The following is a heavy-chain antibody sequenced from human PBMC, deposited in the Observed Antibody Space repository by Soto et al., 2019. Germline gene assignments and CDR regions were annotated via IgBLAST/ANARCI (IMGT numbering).Heavy chain of an antibody. CDR3: ARGLPSPPLD. V-gene: IGHV3-48*02. CDR1: GFTFSSYS. Sequence: EVQLVESGGGLVQPGGSLRLSCAASGFTFSSYSMNWVRQAPGKGLEWVSYISSSSSTIYYADSVKGRFTISRDNAKNSLYLQMHILRDEGTAVYYCARGLPSPPLDWGQGTLVTVSS. CDR2: ISSSSSTI. D-gene: IGHD2-2*01. J-gene: IGHJ1*01.